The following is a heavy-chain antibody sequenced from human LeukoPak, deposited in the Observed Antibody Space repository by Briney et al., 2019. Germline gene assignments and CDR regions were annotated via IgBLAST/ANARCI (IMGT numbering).Heavy chain of an antibody. D-gene: IGHD3-10*01. CDR1: GFTFSSYA. J-gene: IGHJ4*02. Sequence: GGSLRLSCAASGFTFSSYAMSWVRQAPGKGLEWVSAISGSGGSTYYADSVKGRFTISRDNSRDTLYLQMNSLRAEDTAVYYCAKATMVRGVISLFDYWGQGTLVTVSS. V-gene: IGHV3-23*01. CDR3: AKATMVRGVISLFDY. CDR2: ISGSGGST.